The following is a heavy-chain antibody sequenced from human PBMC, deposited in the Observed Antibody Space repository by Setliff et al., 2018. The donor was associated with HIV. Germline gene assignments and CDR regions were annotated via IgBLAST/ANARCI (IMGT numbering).Heavy chain of an antibody. V-gene: IGHV7-4-1*01. CDR2: INTNNGNP. CDR3: ARDDYANNDLDF. Sequence: ASVKVACKASGYTFNSYGINWVRQAPGQGLEWMGWINTNNGNPTYAQGFTGRFVFSSDTSVRTAYLQIVGLKVEDTDVYFCARDDYANNDLDFWGPGTLVTVSS. J-gene: IGHJ4*02. D-gene: IGHD4-17*01. CDR1: GYTFNSYG.